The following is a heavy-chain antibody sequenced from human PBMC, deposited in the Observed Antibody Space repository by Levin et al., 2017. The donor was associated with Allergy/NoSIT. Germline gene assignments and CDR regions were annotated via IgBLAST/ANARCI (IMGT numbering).Heavy chain of an antibody. CDR1: GGSISSGSYY. CDR3: AQQGYSSGWLGIAY. J-gene: IGHJ4*02. Sequence: TLSLTCTVSGGSISSGSYYWSWIRQPAGKGLEWIGRIYTSGSTNYNPSLKSRVTISVDTSKNQFSLKLSSVTAADTAVYYCAQQGYSSGWLGIAYWGQGTLVTVSS. CDR2: IYTSGST. D-gene: IGHD6-19*01. V-gene: IGHV4-61*02.